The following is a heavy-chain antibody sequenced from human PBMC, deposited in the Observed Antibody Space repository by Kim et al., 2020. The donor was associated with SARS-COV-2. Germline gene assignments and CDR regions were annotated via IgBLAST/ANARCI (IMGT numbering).Heavy chain of an antibody. CDR1: GFTFDSSP. V-gene: IGHV3-23*01. CDR2: ISWDGKRT. D-gene: IGHD1-26*01. J-gene: IGHJ4*02. Sequence: GGSLRLSCAASGFTFDSSPMGRVRQAPGKGLEWVSRISWDGKRTYYADSVKGRVTMSSDKTKNTLYLHMNSLTVEDTAVYYCAKGVTNSGFDYWGQGTQVTVSS. CDR3: AKGVTNSGFDY.